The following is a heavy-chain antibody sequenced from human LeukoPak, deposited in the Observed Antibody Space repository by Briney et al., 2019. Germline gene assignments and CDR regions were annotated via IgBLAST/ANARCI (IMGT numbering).Heavy chain of an antibody. D-gene: IGHD3-16*02. CDR3: ARQRRSLLSPFDY. J-gene: IGHJ4*02. Sequence: SETLSLTCTVYGGSISSSSYYWGWIRQPPGQGLEWIGSIYYSGSTYYNPSLKSRVTISVDTSKNQFSLKLSSVTAADTAVYYCARQRRSLLSPFDYWGQGTLVAVSS. CDR2: IYYSGST. V-gene: IGHV4-39*01. CDR1: GGSISSSSYY.